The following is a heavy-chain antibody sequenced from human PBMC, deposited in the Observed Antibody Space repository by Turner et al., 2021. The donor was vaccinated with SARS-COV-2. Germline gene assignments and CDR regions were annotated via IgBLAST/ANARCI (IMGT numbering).Heavy chain of an antibody. D-gene: IGHD3-22*01. V-gene: IGHV4-39*01. CDR1: GCFISSWSYF. J-gene: IGHJ4*02. CDR2: IYYSGDT. Sequence: QLQLSESGPGLVKLSETLSLICTVRGCFISSWSYFWGWIRQSPGKGLEWIGSIYYSGDTYHNPSLKSRVTMSVNTSKNQFSMKLSSVTAADTAVYYCARNSPKWYCYDGSGYYDYWGQGTLVTVSS. CDR3: ARNSPKWYCYDGSGYYDY.